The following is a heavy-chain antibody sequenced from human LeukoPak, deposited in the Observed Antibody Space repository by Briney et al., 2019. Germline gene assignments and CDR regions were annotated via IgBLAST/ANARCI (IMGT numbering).Heavy chain of an antibody. J-gene: IGHJ5*02. V-gene: IGHV3-21*01. CDR3: TRVAQSGPTGWFDP. CDR1: GFNLNSYM. Sequence: KTGGSLRLSCAASGFNLNSYMLNWVRQAPGKGLEWVSSISSTGSYIYYADSVKGRFTISRDNPGNVMYLQMDSLRAEDTAVYYCTRVAQSGPTGWFDPWGQGTLVTVSS. D-gene: IGHD1-1*01. CDR2: ISSTGSYI.